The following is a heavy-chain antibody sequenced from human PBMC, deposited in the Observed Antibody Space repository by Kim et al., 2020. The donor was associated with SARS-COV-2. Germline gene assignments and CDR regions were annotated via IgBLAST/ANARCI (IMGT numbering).Heavy chain of an antibody. J-gene: IGHJ4*02. CDR2: IGASGGDT. Sequence: GGSLRLSCAASGFMFNNYGMTWVRQAPGKGLEWVSTIGASGGDTYYPDYGRGRFTISRDNSRNTLYVQMNSLRADDTAVYYCAKGGGGYLDYWGQGTLVTVSS. CDR1: GFMFNNYG. D-gene: IGHD2-15*01. V-gene: IGHV3-23*01. CDR3: AKGGGGYLDY.